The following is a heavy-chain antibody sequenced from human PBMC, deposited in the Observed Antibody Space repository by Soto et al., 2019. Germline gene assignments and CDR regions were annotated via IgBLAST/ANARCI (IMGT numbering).Heavy chain of an antibody. V-gene: IGHV4-34*01. CDR1: GGSFSDYY. Sequence: PSETLSLTCVVYGGSFSDYYWSWIRQPPGKGLEWIGEINHSGSTNYNPSLKSRVTISVDTSKNQFSLKLSSVTAADTAVYYCARDPAPRYIVVAKSRLDPSREGTLVTVSS. J-gene: IGHJ5*02. CDR3: ARDPAPRYIVVAKSRLDP. CDR2: INHSGST. D-gene: IGHD2-15*01.